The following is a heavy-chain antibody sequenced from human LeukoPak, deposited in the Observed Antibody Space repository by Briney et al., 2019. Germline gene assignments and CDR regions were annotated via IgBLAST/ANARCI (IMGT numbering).Heavy chain of an antibody. CDR2: INPSGGST. CDR3: ARGFGGSYMNYYYGMDV. V-gene: IGHV1-46*01. D-gene: IGHD1-26*01. CDR1: GYTFTSYY. Sequence: ASVKVSCKASGYTFTSYYMHWVRQAPGQGLEWMGIINPSGGSTSYAQKFQGRVTMTRDTSTSTVYMELSSLRSEDTAVYYCARGFGGSYMNYYYGMDVWGQGTTVTVSS. J-gene: IGHJ6*02.